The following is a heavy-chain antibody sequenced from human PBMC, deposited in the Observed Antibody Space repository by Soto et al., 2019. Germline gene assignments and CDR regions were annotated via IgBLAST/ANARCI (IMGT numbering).Heavy chain of an antibody. Sequence: QVKLVESGGGVVQSGGSRRLSCAASGFRFSSYSIHWVRQAPGKGLEWVAVISSDGSSSDFADSVKGRFAISRDNSRKNTVYLQMNNLRPDDTAVYYCATPRSRLQWPPFDPWGHGTLVSVSS. V-gene: IGHV3-30*09. D-gene: IGHD6-19*01. J-gene: IGHJ5*02. CDR2: ISSDGSSS. CDR3: ATPRSRLQWPPFDP. CDR1: GFRFSSYS.